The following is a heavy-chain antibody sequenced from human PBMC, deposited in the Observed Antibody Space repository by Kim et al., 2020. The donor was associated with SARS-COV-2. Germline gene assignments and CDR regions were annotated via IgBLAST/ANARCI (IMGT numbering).Heavy chain of an antibody. V-gene: IGHV4-39*01. Sequence: PSIKSRVTISVDTSKNQFSLKLSSVTAADTAVYYCAGQAREFPVRGNWFDPWGQGTLVTVSS. J-gene: IGHJ5*02. CDR3: AGQAREFPVRGNWFDP. D-gene: IGHD3-10*01.